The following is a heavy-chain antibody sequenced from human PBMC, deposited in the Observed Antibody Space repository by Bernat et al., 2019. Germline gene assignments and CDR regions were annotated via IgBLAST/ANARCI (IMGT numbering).Heavy chain of an antibody. CDR3: ARQVGSHDAFDI. J-gene: IGHJ3*02. V-gene: IGHV4-59*01. CDR1: GGSISSYY. CDR2: IYYSGST. D-gene: IGHD1-26*01. Sequence: QVQLQESGPGLVKPSETLSLTCTVSGGSISSYYWSWIRQPPGKGLEWIGYIYYSGSTNYNPSLKSRVTISVDTSKNQFSLKLSSVTAADTAVYYCARQVGSHDAFDIWGRGTMVTVSS.